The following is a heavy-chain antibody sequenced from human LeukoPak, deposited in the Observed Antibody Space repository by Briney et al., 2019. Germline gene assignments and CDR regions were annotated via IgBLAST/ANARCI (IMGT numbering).Heavy chain of an antibody. CDR3: ARELSYYDSSGYYVDSDY. D-gene: IGHD3-22*01. CDR1: GGTFSSYA. J-gene: IGHJ4*02. V-gene: IGHV1-2*06. CDR2: INPNSGGT. Sequence: GASVKVSCKASGGTFSSYAISWVRQAPGQGLEWMGRINPNSGGTNYAQKFQGRVTMTRDTSISTAYMELSRLRSDDTAVYYCARELSYYDSSGYYVDSDYWGQGTLVTVSS.